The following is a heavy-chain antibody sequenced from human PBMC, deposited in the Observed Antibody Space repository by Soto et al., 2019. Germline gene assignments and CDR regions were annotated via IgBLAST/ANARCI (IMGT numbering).Heavy chain of an antibody. V-gene: IGHV4-34*01. CDR2: INHSGVT. CDR1: GGSFSGYC. D-gene: IGHD6-19*01. CDR3: ARFSGSYYYAMDV. Sequence: SETLCLSCGVYGGSFSGYCWRWIRQPPGKGLEWIGEINHSGVTNYKPSLKRRVTISVDTSKNQFSLQLKSVTAADTALYYCARFSGSYYYAMDVWGQGSTVT. J-gene: IGHJ6*02.